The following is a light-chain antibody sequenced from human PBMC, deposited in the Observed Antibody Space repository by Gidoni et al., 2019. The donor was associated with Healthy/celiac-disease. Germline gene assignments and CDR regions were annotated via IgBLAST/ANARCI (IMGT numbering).Light chain of an antibody. CDR2: DAS. CDR3: QQRSNWPRIT. V-gene: IGKV3-11*01. CDR1: QSVSSY. J-gene: IGKJ5*01. Sequence: EIVLTQSPATLSLSPGERATLSCRASQSVSSYLAWYQQKPGQAPRLLIYDASNRATGIPLTSSSLEPEEFAVYYCQQRSNWPRITFGQGTRLEIK.